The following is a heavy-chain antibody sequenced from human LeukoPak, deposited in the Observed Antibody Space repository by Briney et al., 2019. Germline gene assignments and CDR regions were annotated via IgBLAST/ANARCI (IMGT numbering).Heavy chain of an antibody. J-gene: IGHJ6*02. CDR1: GFTFSSYD. V-gene: IGHV3-13*01. CDR3: AGGSRYYYYGMDV. CDR2: IGTAGDT. Sequence: GGSLRLSCAASGFTFSSYDMHWVRQATGKGLEWVSAIGTAGDTYYPGSVKGRFTISRENAKNSLYLQMNSLRAGDTAVYYCAGGSRYYYYGMDVWGQGTTVTVSS.